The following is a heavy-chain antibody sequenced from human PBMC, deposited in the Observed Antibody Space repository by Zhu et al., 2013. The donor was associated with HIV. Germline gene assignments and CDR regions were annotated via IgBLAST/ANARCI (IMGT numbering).Heavy chain of an antibody. CDR3: ARGAEGYYDFWSGYYPADY. J-gene: IGHJ4*02. CDR2: INAGNGNT. Sequence: QVQLVQSGAEVKKPGASVKVSCKASGYSFTSYIIHWVRQAPGQRLEWMGWINAGNGNTKYSQKFQDRVTITRDTSATTAYMELSSLRSEDTAVYYCARGAEGYYDFWSGYYPADYWGPGNPGHRLL. CDR1: GYSFTSYI. V-gene: IGHV1-3*01. D-gene: IGHD3-3*01.